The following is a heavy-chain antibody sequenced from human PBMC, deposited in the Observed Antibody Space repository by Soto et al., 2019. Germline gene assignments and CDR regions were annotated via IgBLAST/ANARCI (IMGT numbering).Heavy chain of an antibody. CDR3: ARSSAVQPRAFDI. D-gene: IGHD1-1*01. Sequence: SETLSLACAVSGGSISSSNWWSWVRQPPGKGLEWIGEIYHSGSTNYNPSLKSRVTISVDKSKNQFSLKLSSVTAADTAVYYCARSSAVQPRAFDIWGQGTMVTVSS. V-gene: IGHV4-4*02. CDR1: GGSISSSNW. J-gene: IGHJ3*02. CDR2: IYHSGST.